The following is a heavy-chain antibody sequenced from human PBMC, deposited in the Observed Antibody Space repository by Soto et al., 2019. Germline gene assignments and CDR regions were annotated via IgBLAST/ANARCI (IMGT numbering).Heavy chain of an antibody. CDR3: ARHLSVITGSAVEY. D-gene: IGHD1-20*01. J-gene: IGHJ4*02. CDR1: GGSISNYY. CDR2: IYYSGST. Sequence: PSETLSLTCTVSGGSISNYYWSWIRQPPGKGLEWIGYIYYSGSTNYNPSLKSRVTISVDTSKNQFSLNLSSVTAADTAVYYCARHLSVITGSAVEYWGQGTLVTVS. V-gene: IGHV4-59*08.